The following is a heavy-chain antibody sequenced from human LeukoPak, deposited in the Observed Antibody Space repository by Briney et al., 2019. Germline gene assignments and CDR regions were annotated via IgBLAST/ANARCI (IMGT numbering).Heavy chain of an antibody. J-gene: IGHJ4*02. CDR3: ARDGTSTDDY. CDR2: ISGNNDHP. CDR1: GYTFSNFG. D-gene: IGHD2-2*01. Sequence: ASVKVSCKASGYTFSNFGISWVRQAPGQGLEWMGWISGNNDHPHHGQKFQGRLTVTTDSSTSTAYMELRNLRSDDTAVYYCARDGTSTDDYWGQGTLVTVSS. V-gene: IGHV1-18*04.